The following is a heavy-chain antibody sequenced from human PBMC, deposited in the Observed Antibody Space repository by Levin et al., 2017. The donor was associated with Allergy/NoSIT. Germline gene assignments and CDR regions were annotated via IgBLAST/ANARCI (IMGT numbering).Heavy chain of an antibody. CDR3: ARGPLALAPSTAIRSTIDY. CDR2: ISYDGSNK. V-gene: IGHV3-30-3*01. D-gene: IGHD2-21*02. CDR1: GFTFSSYA. Sequence: GESLKISCAASGFTFSSYAMHWVRQAPGKGLEWVAVISYDGSNKYYADSVKGRFTISRDNSKNTLYLQMNSLRAEDTAVYYCARGPLALAPSTAIRSTIDYWGQGTLVTVSS. J-gene: IGHJ4*02.